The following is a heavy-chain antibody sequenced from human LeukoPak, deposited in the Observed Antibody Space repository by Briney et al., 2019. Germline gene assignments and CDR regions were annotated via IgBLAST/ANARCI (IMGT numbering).Heavy chain of an antibody. Sequence: PSETLSLTCTVSGGSISSYYWSWIRQPPGKGLEWIGYIYYSGSTNYNPSLKSRVTISVDTSKNQFSLKLSSVTAADTAVYYCARGVSITGTTWDVVDYWGQGTLVTVSS. J-gene: IGHJ4*02. CDR2: IYYSGST. CDR1: GGSISSYY. V-gene: IGHV4-59*08. CDR3: ARGVSITGTTWDVVDY. D-gene: IGHD1-20*01.